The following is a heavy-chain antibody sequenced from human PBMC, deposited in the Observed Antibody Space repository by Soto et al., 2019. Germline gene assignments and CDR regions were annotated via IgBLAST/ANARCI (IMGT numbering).Heavy chain of an antibody. Sequence: EVQLLESGGGLVQPGGSLRLSCAASGFTFSSYAMSWVRQAPGKGLEWVSAISGSGGSTYYADSVKGRFTISRDNSKYTLDLQMNSLRAEDTAVYYCAKREAHSSGWYPPRRYYYYGMDVWGRGTTVTVSS. CDR2: ISGSGGST. V-gene: IGHV3-23*01. CDR1: GFTFSSYA. CDR3: AKREAHSSGWYPPRRYYYYGMDV. D-gene: IGHD6-19*01. J-gene: IGHJ6*02.